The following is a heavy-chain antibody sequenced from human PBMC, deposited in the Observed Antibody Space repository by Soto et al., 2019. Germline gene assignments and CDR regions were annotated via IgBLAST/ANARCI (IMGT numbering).Heavy chain of an antibody. D-gene: IGHD2-15*01. CDR1: GFTFSSYA. J-gene: IGHJ4*02. CDR3: AKKATIQLGYCSGGSCKIDY. V-gene: IGHV3-23*01. CDR2: ISGSGGST. Sequence: EVQLLESGGGLVQHGGSLRLSCAASGFTFSSYAMSWVRQAPGKGLEWVSAISGSGGSTNYADSVQGRFTISRDNSKNTLYLQRNSLRAEDTAIYYCAKKATIQLGYCSGGSCKIDYWGQGTLVTVSS.